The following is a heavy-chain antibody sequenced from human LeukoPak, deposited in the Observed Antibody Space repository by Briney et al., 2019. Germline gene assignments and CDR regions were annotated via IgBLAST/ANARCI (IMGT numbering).Heavy chain of an antibody. CDR1: GYTFTSYY. CDR2: VNPSGGST. Sequence: ASVKVSCKASGYTFTSYYMHWVRQAPGQGLEWMGIVNPSGGSTSYAQKFQGRVTMTRDTSTSTVYMELSSLRDEDTAVYYCARDLTVEDTVITYMDYWGQGTLVTVSS. D-gene: IGHD4-17*01. J-gene: IGHJ4*02. CDR3: ARDLTVEDTVITYMDY. V-gene: IGHV1-46*01.